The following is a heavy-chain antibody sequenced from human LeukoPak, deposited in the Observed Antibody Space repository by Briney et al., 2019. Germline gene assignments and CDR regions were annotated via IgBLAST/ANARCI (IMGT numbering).Heavy chain of an antibody. D-gene: IGHD3-3*01. V-gene: IGHV3-74*01. Sequence: PGGSLRLSCAASGFDFSSNWMHWVRHAPGQGLVWVSRIKGDGISTNYADSVKGRFTISRDIAKNTLCLQMNSLRAEDTGVYYCAKDHYWSIDYWGRGTLATVSS. CDR1: GFDFSSNW. CDR3: AKDHYWSIDY. CDR2: IKGDGIST. J-gene: IGHJ4*02.